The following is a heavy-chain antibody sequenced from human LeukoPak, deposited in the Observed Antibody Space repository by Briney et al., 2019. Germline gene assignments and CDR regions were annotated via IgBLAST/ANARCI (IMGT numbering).Heavy chain of an antibody. Sequence: GGSLRLSCAASGFTFSSYAMSWVRQAPGKGLEWVSAISGSGGSTYYADSVKGRFTISRDNSKNTLYLQMNSLRAEDTAVYYCAKVVVVVPAAIVNAFDIWGQGTMVTVSS. D-gene: IGHD2-2*02. CDR2: ISGSGGST. CDR1: GFTFSSYA. CDR3: AKVVVVVPAAIVNAFDI. V-gene: IGHV3-23*01. J-gene: IGHJ3*02.